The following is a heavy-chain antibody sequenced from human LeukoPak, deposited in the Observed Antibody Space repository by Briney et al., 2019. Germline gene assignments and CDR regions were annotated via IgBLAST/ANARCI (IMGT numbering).Heavy chain of an antibody. CDR3: ARGDGYYYDSSGYHATLDY. CDR2: IIPIFGTA. CDR1: GGTFSSYA. J-gene: IGHJ4*02. D-gene: IGHD3-22*01. V-gene: IGHV1-69*13. Sequence: SVKVSCKASGGTFSSYAISWVRQAPGQGLEWMGGIIPIFGTANYAQKFQGRVTITADESTSTAYMEPSSLRSEDTAAYYCARGDGYYYDSSGYHATLDYWGQGTLVTVSS.